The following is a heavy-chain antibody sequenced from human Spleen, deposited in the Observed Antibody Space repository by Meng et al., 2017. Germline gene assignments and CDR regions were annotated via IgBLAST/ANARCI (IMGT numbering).Heavy chain of an antibody. D-gene: IGHD3-16*01. J-gene: IGHJ4*02. CDR2: ISYDGSNK. CDR3: AGGPNWRRWGEFDY. CDR1: GFTFSTYS. V-gene: IGHV3-30-3*01. Sequence: QVQLVESGGGVVQPGRSLRLSCAASGFTFSTYSMHWVRQAPGKGLESVAVISYDGSNKYYADSVKGRFTISRDNSKNTLYLQMSSLRPEDTAVYYCAGGPNWRRWGEFDYWGQGALVTVSS.